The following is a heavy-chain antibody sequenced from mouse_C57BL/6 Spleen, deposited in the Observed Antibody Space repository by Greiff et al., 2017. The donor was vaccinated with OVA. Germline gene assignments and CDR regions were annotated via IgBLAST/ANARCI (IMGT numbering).Heavy chain of an antibody. CDR1: GYTFTSYW. D-gene: IGHD2-3*01. V-gene: IGHV1-55*01. CDR3: ARERGDGPDGSMDY. CDR2: IYPGSGST. J-gene: IGHJ4*01. Sequence: QVQLKQSGAELVKPGASVKMSCKASGYTFTSYWITWVKQRPGQGLEWIGDIYPGSGSTNYNEKFKSKATLTVDTSSSTAYMQLSSLTSEDSAVYYCARERGDGPDGSMDYWGQGTSVTVSS.